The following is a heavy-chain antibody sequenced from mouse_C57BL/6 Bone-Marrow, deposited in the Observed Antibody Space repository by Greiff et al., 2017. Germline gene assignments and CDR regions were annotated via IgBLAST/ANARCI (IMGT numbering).Heavy chain of an antibody. D-gene: IGHD1-1*01. CDR3: ARHGSTLYSFDY. V-gene: IGHV1-69*01. CDR2: IDPSDSYT. CDR1: GYTFTSYW. Sequence: QVQLQQPGAELVMPGASVKLSCKASGYTFTSYWMHWVKQRPGQGLEWIGEIDPSDSYTNYNQKFKGKSTLTVDKSSSTAYMQLSSLTSEDSAVYYCARHGSTLYSFDYWGQGTTLTVSS. J-gene: IGHJ2*01.